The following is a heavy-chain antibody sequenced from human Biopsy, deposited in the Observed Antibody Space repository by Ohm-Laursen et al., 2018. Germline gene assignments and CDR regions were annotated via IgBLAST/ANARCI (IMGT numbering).Heavy chain of an antibody. CDR2: INTKSGGT. V-gene: IGHV1-2*02. CDR1: GYTFTGYY. D-gene: IGHD3-9*01. Sequence: GASVKVSCKASGYTFTGYYLHWVRQAPGQGLEWIGWINTKSGGTHYLEKFRGRVTMTRDTSISTAYMEVSSLRSDDTAVYYCAIDGNDFLTDYLKIDQWGQGTLVTVSS. J-gene: IGHJ4*02. CDR3: AIDGNDFLTDYLKIDQ.